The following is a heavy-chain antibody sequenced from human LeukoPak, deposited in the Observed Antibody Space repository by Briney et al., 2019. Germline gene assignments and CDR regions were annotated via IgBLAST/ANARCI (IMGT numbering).Heavy chain of an antibody. Sequence: PGGSLRLSCAASGFTFSHYWMSWVRQAPGKGLEWLANIKQDGSEKYYVDSVEGRFTISRDNAKNSLYLQMNTLRVEDTAVYYCATWNVYCSGGSCRDYWGQRTLVTVSS. CDR1: GFTFSHYW. V-gene: IGHV3-7*05. CDR2: IKQDGSEK. D-gene: IGHD2-15*01. J-gene: IGHJ4*02. CDR3: ATWNVYCSGGSCRDY.